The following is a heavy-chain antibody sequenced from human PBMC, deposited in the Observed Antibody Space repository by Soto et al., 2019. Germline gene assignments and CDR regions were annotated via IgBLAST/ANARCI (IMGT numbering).Heavy chain of an antibody. CDR2: INPSGGST. Sequence: ASVKLSCKASGYTFTSYYMHWVRQAPGQGLEWMGIINPSGGSTSYAQKFQGRVTMTRDTSTSTVYMELSSLRSEDTAVYYCARTYCSSTSCYTGDYYYYYGVDVWGQGTTVTVSS. J-gene: IGHJ6*02. D-gene: IGHD2-2*02. CDR3: ARTYCSSTSCYTGDYYYYYGVDV. V-gene: IGHV1-46*01. CDR1: GYTFTSYY.